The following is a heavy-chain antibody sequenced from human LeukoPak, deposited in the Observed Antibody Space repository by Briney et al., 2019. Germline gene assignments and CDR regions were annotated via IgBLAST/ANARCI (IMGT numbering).Heavy chain of an antibody. CDR2: IIPILNIT. J-gene: IGHJ4*02. D-gene: IGHD3-22*01. Sequence: ASVKVSCKASRGTFSKHAISWVRQAPGQGLEWMGRIIPILNITHYAQKFQGRVTIAADKSTSTAYMELSSLRSEDTAVYYCARDDDRAREIDYWGQGTLVTVSS. V-gene: IGHV1-69*04. CDR1: RGTFSKHA. CDR3: ARDDDRAREIDY.